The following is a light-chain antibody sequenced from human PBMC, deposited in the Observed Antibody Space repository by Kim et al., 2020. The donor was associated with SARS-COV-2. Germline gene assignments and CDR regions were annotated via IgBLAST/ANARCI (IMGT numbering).Light chain of an antibody. V-gene: IGLV1-44*01. CDR1: RSNVVSNV. CDR3: VAWDDSLNGSV. J-gene: IGLJ3*02. CDR2: SND. Sequence: GQRVTNSCSGSRSNVVSNVFNWYQQLPGTAPKLLIYSNDYRPSGVPARFSGSKSGTSASLAISGLQSEDEADYYCVAWDDSLNGSVFGGGTQLTVL.